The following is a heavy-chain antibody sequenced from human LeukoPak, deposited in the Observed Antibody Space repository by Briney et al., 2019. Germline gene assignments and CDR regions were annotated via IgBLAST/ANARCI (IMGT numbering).Heavy chain of an antibody. CDR1: GFTFSSYA. CDR3: ARDLATVLGYCSGGSCYPDS. CDR2: ISFDGSNK. Sequence: GGSLRLSCAASGFTFSSYAMHWVRQAPGKGLECVASISFDGSNKYYADSVKGRFTISRDNSKNTLYLQMNSLSAEDTAVYYCARDLATVLGYCSGGSCYPDSWGQGTLVTVSS. J-gene: IGHJ4*02. V-gene: IGHV3-30*04. D-gene: IGHD2-15*01.